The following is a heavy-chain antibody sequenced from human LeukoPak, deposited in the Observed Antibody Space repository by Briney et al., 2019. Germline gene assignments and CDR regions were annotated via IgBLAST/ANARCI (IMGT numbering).Heavy chain of an antibody. Sequence: ASLKVSCKASGYTFTSYDINWVRQASGQGLEWMGWMTPNTGNTGCAQKFQGRVTITRNTSISTVYMELSSLRSEDTAVYYCARGVGATISYYHYYIDVWGKGTTVTVSS. J-gene: IGHJ6*03. CDR1: GYTFTSYD. V-gene: IGHV1-8*03. CDR3: ARGVGATISYYHYYIDV. CDR2: MTPNTGNT. D-gene: IGHD1-26*01.